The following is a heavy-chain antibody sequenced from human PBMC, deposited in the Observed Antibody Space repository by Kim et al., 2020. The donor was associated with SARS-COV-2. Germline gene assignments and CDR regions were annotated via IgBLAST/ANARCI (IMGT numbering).Heavy chain of an antibody. V-gene: IGHV3-48*03. CDR3: ARDPYSSRYNYYGMDV. J-gene: IGHJ6*02. D-gene: IGHD6-13*01. CDR2: ISSSGSTI. CDR1: GFTFSSYE. Sequence: GGSLRLSCAASGFTFSSYEMNWVRQAPGKGLEWVSYISSSGSTIYYADSVKGRFTISRDNAKNSLYLQMNSLRAEDTAVYYCARDPYSSRYNYYGMDVWGQGPAVTVSS.